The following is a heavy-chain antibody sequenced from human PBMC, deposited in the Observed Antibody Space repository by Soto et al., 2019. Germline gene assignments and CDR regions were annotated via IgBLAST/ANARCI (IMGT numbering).Heavy chain of an antibody. Sequence: QVQLQESGPGLVKPSQTLSLTCTVSGGSISSGDYYWSWIRQPPGKGLEWIGYIYYSASTYYNPSLKSRVTISVDTSKNQFSLKLSSVTAADTAVYYCARDHRPRYYDGSGSYYRGIDYWGQGTLVTVSS. J-gene: IGHJ4*02. CDR1: GGSISSGDYY. CDR2: IYYSAST. D-gene: IGHD3-10*01. CDR3: ARDHRPRYYDGSGSYYRGIDY. V-gene: IGHV4-30-4*01.